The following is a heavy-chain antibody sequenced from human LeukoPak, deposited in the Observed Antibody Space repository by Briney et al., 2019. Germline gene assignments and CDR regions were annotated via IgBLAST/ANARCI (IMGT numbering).Heavy chain of an antibody. CDR1: GGSLSSYY. CDR3: ARDIIDGRAFDI. CDR2: IYYSGST. J-gene: IGHJ3*02. Sequence: SETLSLTRTVSGGSLSSYYWSWIRQSPGKGLEWIGYIYYSGSTSYNPPLKSRVTISVDTSKNQFSLKLSSVTAADTAFYFCARDIIDGRAFDIWGQGTMVTVSS. V-gene: IGHV4-59*01. D-gene: IGHD2/OR15-2a*01.